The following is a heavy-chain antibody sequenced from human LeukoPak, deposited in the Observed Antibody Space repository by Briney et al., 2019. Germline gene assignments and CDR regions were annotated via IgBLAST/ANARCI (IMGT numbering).Heavy chain of an antibody. CDR1: GYSFTSSW. CDR2: IYPGDSDT. D-gene: IGHD1-26*01. J-gene: IGHJ4*02. CDR3: ARHDSGSYHSDY. Sequence: PGGSRGLSCRGSGYSFTSSWIGWVPQMPGKGLEGMGIIYPGDSDTRYSPSFQGQVTISADKSISTAYLQWSSLKASDTAMYYCARHDSGSYHSDYWGQGTLVTVSS. V-gene: IGHV5-51*01.